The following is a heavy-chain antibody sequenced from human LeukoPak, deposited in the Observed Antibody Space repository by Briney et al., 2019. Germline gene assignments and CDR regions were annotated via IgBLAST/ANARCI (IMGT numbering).Heavy chain of an antibody. Sequence: GGSLTLSCAASGFTFSSYAMSWVRQAPGKGLEWVSAISGSGGSTYYADSVKGRFTISRDNSKNTLYLQMNSLRAEDTAVYYCATYYDFWSAVRYYYYYYMDVWGKGTTVTVSS. D-gene: IGHD3-3*01. J-gene: IGHJ6*03. CDR1: GFTFSSYA. CDR3: ATYYDFWSAVRYYYYYYMDV. CDR2: ISGSGGST. V-gene: IGHV3-23*01.